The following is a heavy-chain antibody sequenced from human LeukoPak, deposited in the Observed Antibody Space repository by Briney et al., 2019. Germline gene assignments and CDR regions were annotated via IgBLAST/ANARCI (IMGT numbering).Heavy chain of an antibody. D-gene: IGHD2-21*02. V-gene: IGHV1-69*01. Sequence: SVKVSCKASGGTFSSYAISWVRQAPGQGLEWMGGFIPIFGTANYAQKFQGRVTITADESTSTAYMELSSLRSEDTAVYYCARSSPAYCGGDCPTSNFDYWGQGTLVTVSS. J-gene: IGHJ4*02. CDR3: ARSSPAYCGGDCPTSNFDY. CDR1: GGTFSSYA. CDR2: FIPIFGTA.